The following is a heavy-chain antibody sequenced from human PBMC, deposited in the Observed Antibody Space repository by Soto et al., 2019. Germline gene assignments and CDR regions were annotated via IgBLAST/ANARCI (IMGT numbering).Heavy chain of an antibody. V-gene: IGHV3-33*01. D-gene: IGHD6-6*01. CDR1: GFTFSYYG. CDR2: IWCDGSNK. J-gene: IGHJ3*02. Sequence: QVQLVESGGGVVQPGRSLRLSCAASGFTFSYYGMHWVRQAPGKGLEWVATIWCDGSNKFYADSAKGRFTVSRDSSKNTLDLKMNSLRAEDTALYYCARDSRRYSNSPTDGFDIWGQGTMVTVSS. CDR3: ARDSRRYSNSPTDGFDI.